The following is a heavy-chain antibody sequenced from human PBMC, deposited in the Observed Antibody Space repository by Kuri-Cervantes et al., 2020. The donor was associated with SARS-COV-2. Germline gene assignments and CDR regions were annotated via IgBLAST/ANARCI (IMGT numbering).Heavy chain of an antibody. D-gene: IGHD4-17*01. V-gene: IGHV3-30-3*01. CDR3: ARGNDYGEDFDD. Sequence: GGSLRLTCTASGFTLSSYAMHWVRQAPGKGLEWVAVISYDGSNKYYADSVKGRFTISRDNSKNTLYLQMNSLRAEDTSVYYCARGNDYGEDFDDWGQGTLVTVSS. J-gene: IGHJ4*02. CDR2: ISYDGSNK. CDR1: GFTLSSYA.